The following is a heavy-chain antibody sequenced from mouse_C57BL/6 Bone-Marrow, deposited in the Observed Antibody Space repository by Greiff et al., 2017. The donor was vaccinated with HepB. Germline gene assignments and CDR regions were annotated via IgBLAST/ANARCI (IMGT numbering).Heavy chain of an antibody. V-gene: IGHV2-5*01. D-gene: IGHD2-4*01. CDR1: GFSFTSYG. Sequence: QVQLQQSGPGLVQPSQSLSITCTVSGFSFTSYGVHWVRQSPGKGLEWLGVIWRGGSTDYNAAFMSRLSITKDNSKSQVFFKMNSLQADDTAIYYCAKRGYDSYYAMDYWGQGTSVTVSS. CDR3: AKRGYDSYYAMDY. J-gene: IGHJ4*01. CDR2: IWRGGST.